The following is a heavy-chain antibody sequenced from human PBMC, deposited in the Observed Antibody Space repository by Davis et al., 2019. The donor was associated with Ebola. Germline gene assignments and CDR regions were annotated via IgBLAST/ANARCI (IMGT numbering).Heavy chain of an antibody. J-gene: IGHJ6*02. CDR2: IYYSGST. D-gene: IGHD4-23*01. CDR3: ARGSANSALYYYYGMDV. CDR1: GGSISSSSYY. V-gene: IGHV4-39*07. Sequence: SETLSLTCTVSGGSISSSSYYWGWIRRPPGKGLEWIGSIYYSGSTYYNPSLKSRVTISVDTSKNQFSLKLSSVTAADTAVYYCARGSANSALYYYYGMDVWGQGTTVTVSS.